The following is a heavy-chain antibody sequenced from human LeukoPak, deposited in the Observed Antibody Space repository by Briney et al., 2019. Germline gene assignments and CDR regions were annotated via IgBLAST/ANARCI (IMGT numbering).Heavy chain of an antibody. Sequence: SGTLSLTCAVYGGSFSDYYWTLIRQTPGKGLEWIGEISHTGLTGSNPSLKSRVPIFVDSSKKQCSLRMTSVTAADTGIYYCARVPDITARPCDTWGPGTLVTVSS. D-gene: IGHD1-1*01. CDR2: ISHTGLT. V-gene: IGHV4-34*01. CDR3: ARVPDITARPCDT. J-gene: IGHJ5*02. CDR1: GGSFSDYY.